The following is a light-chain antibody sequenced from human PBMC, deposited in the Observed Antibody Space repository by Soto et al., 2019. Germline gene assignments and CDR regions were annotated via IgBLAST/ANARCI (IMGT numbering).Light chain of an antibody. Sequence: DIQMTQSPSSLSASVGDRVTITCRASQSISSYLNWYQQKPGKAPNLLIYATSNLQSGVPSRFSGSGSGTDFTLTISSLHPEDFATYYCQQTHTFPLTFGPGSKVHIK. V-gene: IGKV1-39*01. CDR2: ATS. CDR1: QSISSY. CDR3: QQTHTFPLT. J-gene: IGKJ3*01.